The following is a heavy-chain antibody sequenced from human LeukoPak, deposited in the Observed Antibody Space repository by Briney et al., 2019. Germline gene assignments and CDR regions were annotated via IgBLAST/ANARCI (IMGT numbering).Heavy chain of an antibody. CDR2: IYYSGST. J-gene: IGHJ4*02. Sequence: PSETLSLTCTVSGGSISSYYWSWIRQPPGKGLEWIGYIYYSGSTNYNPSLKSRVTISVDTSKNQFSLKLSSVTAADTAVYYCARPNYYDSSGYPFFDYRGQGTLVTVSP. D-gene: IGHD3-22*01. CDR3: ARPNYYDSSGYPFFDY. V-gene: IGHV4-59*12. CDR1: GGSISSYY.